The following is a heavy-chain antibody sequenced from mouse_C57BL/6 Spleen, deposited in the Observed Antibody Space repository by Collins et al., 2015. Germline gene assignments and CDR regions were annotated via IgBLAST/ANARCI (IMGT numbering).Heavy chain of an antibody. Sequence: QVQLKESGPGLVAPSQSLSITCTVSGFSLTSCGVSWIRQPPGKNLEWLGVIWGDGSTNYHSALISRLSISKDNSKSQVFLKLNSLQTDDTATYYCAKGTPVVEDSYWYFDVWGTGTSVTVSS. CDR2: IWGDGST. CDR3: AKGTPVVEDSYWYFDV. D-gene: IGHD1-1*02. V-gene: IGHV2-3*01. CDR1: GFSLTSCG. J-gene: IGHJ1*03.